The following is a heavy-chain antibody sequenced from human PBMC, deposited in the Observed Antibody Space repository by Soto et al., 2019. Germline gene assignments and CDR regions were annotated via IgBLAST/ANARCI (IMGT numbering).Heavy chain of an antibody. Sequence: GSLRLSCAASGFTFSSYAMSWVRQAPGKGLEWVSAISGSGGSTYYADSVKGRFTISRDNSKNTLYLQMNSLRAEDTAVYYCAKSLRITMIVVVLDAFDIWGQGTMVTVSS. CDR1: GFTFSSYA. J-gene: IGHJ3*02. V-gene: IGHV3-23*01. D-gene: IGHD3-22*01. CDR3: AKSLRITMIVVVLDAFDI. CDR2: ISGSGGST.